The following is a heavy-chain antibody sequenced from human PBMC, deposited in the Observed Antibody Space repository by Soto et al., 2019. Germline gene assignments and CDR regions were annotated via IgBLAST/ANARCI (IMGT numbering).Heavy chain of an antibody. CDR1: GFTFSSYG. CDR3: AGPDSGYEYFDY. D-gene: IGHD5-12*01. Sequence: QVQLVESGGGVVQPGRSLRLSCAASGFTFSSYGMHWVRQAPGKGLEWVAVIWYDGSNKYYADSVKGRFTISRDNSKNTLYLQMNSLRAEDTAVYYCAGPDSGYEYFDYWGQGTLVTVSS. J-gene: IGHJ4*02. CDR2: IWYDGSNK. V-gene: IGHV3-33*01.